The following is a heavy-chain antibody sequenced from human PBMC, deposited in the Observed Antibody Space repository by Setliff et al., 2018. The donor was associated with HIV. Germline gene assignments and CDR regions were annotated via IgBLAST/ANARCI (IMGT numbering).Heavy chain of an antibody. J-gene: IGHJ4*02. D-gene: IGHD4-17*01. Sequence: PSETLSLTCAVSGYSIGSGSFWGWIRQPLGKGLEWIATIPHNGGTYYNPDPSLTGRVTISLDTSKNQFSLKLAFVTAADTAVYYCARYSTLTTNFDYWGQGTLVTRLL. CDR3: ARYSTLTTNFDY. CDR1: GYSIGSGSF. CDR2: IPHNGGT. V-gene: IGHV4-38-2*01.